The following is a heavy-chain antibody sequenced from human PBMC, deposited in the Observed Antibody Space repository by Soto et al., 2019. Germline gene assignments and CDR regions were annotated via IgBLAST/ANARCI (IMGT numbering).Heavy chain of an antibody. CDR2: VWYDGNYR. CDR3: ARDRLPTTYYGRHKGMDV. Sequence: QVHLVESGGGVVRPGQSLRLSCVASGFTFNSYGLHWVRQAPGKGLEWVAIVWYDGNYRYYSDSVKGRFTISRDSSKNPVSLQMDSLRVDHTAVYYCARDRLPTTYYGRHKGMDVWGPGTTVTVSS. V-gene: IGHV3-33*01. CDR1: GFTFNSYG. D-gene: IGHD3-22*01. J-gene: IGHJ6*02.